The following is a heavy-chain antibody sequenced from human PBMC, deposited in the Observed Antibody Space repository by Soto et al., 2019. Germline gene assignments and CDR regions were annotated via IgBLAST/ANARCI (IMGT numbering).Heavy chain of an antibody. Sequence: LSLTCAVYGGSFSGYYWSWIRQPPGKGLEWIGEINHSGSTNYNPSLKSRVTISVDTSKNQFSLKLSSVTAADTAVYYCARGSYDYVWGSYRFYYYGMDVWGQGTTVTVSS. D-gene: IGHD3-16*02. CDR2: INHSGST. J-gene: IGHJ6*02. V-gene: IGHV4-34*01. CDR1: GGSFSGYY. CDR3: ARGSYDYVWGSYRFYYYGMDV.